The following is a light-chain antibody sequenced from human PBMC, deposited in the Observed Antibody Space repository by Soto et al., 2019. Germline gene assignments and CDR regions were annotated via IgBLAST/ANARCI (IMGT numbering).Light chain of an antibody. CDR2: DAS. J-gene: IGKJ1*01. CDR1: QSISSW. CDR3: QQYNSYSQT. V-gene: IGKV1-5*01. Sequence: DIQMTQSPSTLSASVGDRVTITCRASQSISSWLAWYQQKPGKAPKLLIYDASSLESWVPSRFSGSGSGTEFTLTISSLQPDDFATYYCQQYNSYSQTFGQGTKV.